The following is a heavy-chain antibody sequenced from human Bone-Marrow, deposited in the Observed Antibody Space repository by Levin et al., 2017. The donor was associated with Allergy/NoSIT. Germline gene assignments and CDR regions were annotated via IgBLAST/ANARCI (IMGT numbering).Heavy chain of an antibody. D-gene: IGHD2-15*01. CDR1: GYTFTSYG. CDR2: ISAYNGNT. Sequence: VASVKVFCKASGYTFTSYGISWVRQAPGQGLEWMGWISAYNGNTNYAQKLQGRVTMTTDTSTSTAYMELRSLRSDDTAVYYCARVGRKDIVVVVAASRFINWFDPWGQGTLVTVSS. J-gene: IGHJ5*02. V-gene: IGHV1-18*01. CDR3: ARVGRKDIVVVVAASRFINWFDP.